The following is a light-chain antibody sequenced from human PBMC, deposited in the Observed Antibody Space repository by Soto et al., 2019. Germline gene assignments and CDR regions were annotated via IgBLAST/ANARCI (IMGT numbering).Light chain of an antibody. CDR1: SSDVGGYNY. V-gene: IGLV2-14*01. CDR2: DVT. J-gene: IGLJ1*01. Sequence: PARNQPVSVTGSTARSTTISCTGTSSDVGGYNYVSWYQQHPVKAPKLMIYDVTNRPSGVSDRFSGSKSGNTASLTISGLQAEDEADYYCSSYTSSSTPYVFGTGTKVTVL. CDR3: SSYTSSSTPYV.